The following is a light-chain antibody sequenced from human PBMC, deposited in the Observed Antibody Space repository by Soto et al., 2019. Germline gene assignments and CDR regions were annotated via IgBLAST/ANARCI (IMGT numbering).Light chain of an antibody. CDR2: DVT. Sequence: QSALTQPRSVSGSPGQSVAISCTGIGGFDFVSWYQQYPGKAPKLMLDDVTNRPSGVPDRFSASKSGDTASLTISGLQAEEEAYYYCCSYTGSYSVFGGGTQLTVL. J-gene: IGLJ3*02. V-gene: IGLV2-11*01. CDR3: CSYTGSYSV. CDR1: GGFDF.